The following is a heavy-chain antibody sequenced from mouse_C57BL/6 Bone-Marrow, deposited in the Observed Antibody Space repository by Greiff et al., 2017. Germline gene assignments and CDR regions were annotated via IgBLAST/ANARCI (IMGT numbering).Heavy chain of an antibody. Sequence: QVQLQQSGAELVRPGTSVKVSCKASGYAFTNYLIAWVKQRPGQGLAWIGVITPGSGGTNYNEKFKGKATLTADKSSSTAYMQRRRLTCEDSAVYVCARGAVWGGYGSRGDFDYWGQGTTRTVSS. CDR1: GYAFTNYL. CDR2: ITPGSGGT. D-gene: IGHD1-1*01. J-gene: IGHJ2*01. V-gene: IGHV1-54*01. CDR3: ARGAVWGGYGSRGDFDY.